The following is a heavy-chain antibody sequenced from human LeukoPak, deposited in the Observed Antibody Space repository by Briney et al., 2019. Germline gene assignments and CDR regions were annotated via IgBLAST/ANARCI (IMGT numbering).Heavy chain of an antibody. Sequence: EASVKVSCKASGYTFITYGISWVRQAPGQGLEWMGWISAYNGNTNYAQKLQGRVTMTTDTSTSTAYMELRSLRSDDTAVYYCAREGVVAATWIDYYYGMDVWGQGTTVTVSS. D-gene: IGHD2-15*01. CDR1: GYTFITYG. CDR3: AREGVVAATWIDYYYGMDV. CDR2: ISAYNGNT. V-gene: IGHV1-18*01. J-gene: IGHJ6*02.